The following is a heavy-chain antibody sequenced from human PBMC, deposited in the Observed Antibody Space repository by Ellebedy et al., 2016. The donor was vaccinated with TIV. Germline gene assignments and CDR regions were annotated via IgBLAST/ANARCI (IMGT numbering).Heavy chain of an antibody. J-gene: IGHJ6*02. CDR2: ISGNDGNT. D-gene: IGHD3-10*01. V-gene: IGHV3-23*01. CDR3: ARTDKNLLWFGKGLDV. Sequence: GESLKISCAASGFTFSRHTMNWVRQAPGQGLEWIAAISGNDGNTFSADSVQGRFTISRDNSKNTRVLQMNNLSAEDTAMYFCARTDKNLLWFGKGLDVWGQGTTVIVSS. CDR1: GFTFSRHT.